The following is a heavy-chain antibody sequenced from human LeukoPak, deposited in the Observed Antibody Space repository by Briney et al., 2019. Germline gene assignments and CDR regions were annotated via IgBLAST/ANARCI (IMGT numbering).Heavy chain of an antibody. D-gene: IGHD5-18*01. CDR3: ARDRGYSDGPFDY. J-gene: IGHJ4*02. CDR1: GFTFSTYS. Sequence: MSGGSLRLSCAASGFTFSTYSMNWVRQAPGKGLEWVSSISSSSSYIYYADSVKGRFTISRDNAKNSLYLQMNSLRAEDTAVYYCARDRGYSDGPFDYWGQGTLVSVSS. CDR2: ISSSSSYI. V-gene: IGHV3-21*01.